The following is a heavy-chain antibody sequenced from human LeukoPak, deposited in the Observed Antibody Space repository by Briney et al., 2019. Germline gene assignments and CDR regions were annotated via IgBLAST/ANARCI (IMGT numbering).Heavy chain of an antibody. J-gene: IGHJ6*02. Sequence: ASVKVSCKASGYTFTSYHIDWVRQAPGQGPEWMGWMNAKSGHTGYAQNLEGRVAMTRDTSTNTAYMELRGLRSEDTAVYFCARGMFDNSGHYYYFYYALDVWGQGTTVTVSS. V-gene: IGHV1-8*01. CDR2: MNAKSGHT. CDR3: ARGMFDNSGHYYYFYYALDV. D-gene: IGHD3-22*01. CDR1: GYTFTSYH.